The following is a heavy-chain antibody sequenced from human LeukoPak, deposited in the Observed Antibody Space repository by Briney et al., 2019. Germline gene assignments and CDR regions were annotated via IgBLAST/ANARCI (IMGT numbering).Heavy chain of an antibody. CDR3: ARVPCSSTSCYFLGEDYYYGMDV. J-gene: IGHJ6*02. D-gene: IGHD2-2*01. CDR2: ISANSGNT. V-gene: IGHV1-18*01. CDR1: GYTFTSYG. Sequence: ASVKVSCKASGYTFTSYGISWVRQAPGQGLEWMGWISANSGNTNYAQNLQGRVTMTTDTSTSTAYMELRSLRSDDTAVYYCARVPCSSTSCYFLGEDYYYGMDVWGQGTMVTVSS.